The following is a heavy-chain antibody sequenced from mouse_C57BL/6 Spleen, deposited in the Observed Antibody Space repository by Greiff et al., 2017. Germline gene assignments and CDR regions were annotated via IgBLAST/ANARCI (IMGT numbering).Heavy chain of an antibody. Sequence: QVQLQQPGAELVKPGASVKVSCKASGYTFTSYWMHWVKKRPGQGLEWIGRIHPSDSDTNYNQKFKGKATLTVDKSSSTAYRQRSSLTSEDSAVYYCAIRYGSEGWYFDVWGTGTTVTVSS. D-gene: IGHD1-1*01. V-gene: IGHV1-74*01. CDR2: IHPSDSDT. J-gene: IGHJ1*03. CDR3: AIRYGSEGWYFDV. CDR1: GYTFTSYW.